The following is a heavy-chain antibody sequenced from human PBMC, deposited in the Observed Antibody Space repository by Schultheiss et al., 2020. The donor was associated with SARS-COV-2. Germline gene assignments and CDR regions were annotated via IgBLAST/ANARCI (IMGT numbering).Heavy chain of an antibody. CDR3: AVRNRRFDY. CDR2: INPSGGST. V-gene: IGHV1-69*11. J-gene: IGHJ4*02. Sequence: SVKVSCKASGGTFSSYAISWVRQAPGQGLEWMGIINPSGGSTSYAQKFQGRVTITADESTSTAYMELSSLRSEDTAVYYCAVRNRRFDYWGQGTLVTVSS. CDR1: GGTFSSYA.